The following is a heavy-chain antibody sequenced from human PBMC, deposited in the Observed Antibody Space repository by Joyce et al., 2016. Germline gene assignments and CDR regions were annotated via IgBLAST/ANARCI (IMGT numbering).Heavy chain of an antibody. CDR1: GYTFSSYW. CDR3: ARGQQWLFDY. D-gene: IGHD6-19*01. J-gene: IGHJ4*02. CDR2: ISPGESDT. Sequence: EVQLVQSGSEVKKPGESLRISCQGSGYTFSSYWIGWVRQMPGKGLEYMGIISPGESDTIYSPSFEGQVTFSADNSINTAYLHWDSLKTSDTAIYYCARGQQWLFDYWGQGILVTVSS. V-gene: IGHV5-51*01.